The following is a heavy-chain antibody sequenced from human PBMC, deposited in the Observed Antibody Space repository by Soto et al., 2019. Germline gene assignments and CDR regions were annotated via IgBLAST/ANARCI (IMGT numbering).Heavy chain of an antibody. V-gene: IGHV3-7*01. CDR1: GFTFSSYW. CDR3: ARLRYSDY. CDR2: IKEDGSEQ. J-gene: IGHJ4*02. Sequence: GGSLRLSCTASGFTFSSYWMTWVRQAPGKGLEWVANIKEDGSEQNYVDSVRSRFTISRDNAKNSLYLQMNSLRAEDTAVYYCARLRYSDYWGQGTLVTVSS.